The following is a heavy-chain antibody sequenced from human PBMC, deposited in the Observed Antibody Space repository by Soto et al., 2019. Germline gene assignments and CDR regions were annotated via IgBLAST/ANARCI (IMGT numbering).Heavy chain of an antibody. Sequence: QVQLVESGGGVVQPGRSLRLSCVASGFTFSSQAMHWVRQAPGKGLDWVAVISNDGNRKYYADSVKGRFTISRANSMNTVYLQINSLTVEDSAVYYCARDIYRHGSVGTPDIWGQGTMVTVSS. CDR2: ISNDGNRK. CDR1: GFTFSSQA. V-gene: IGHV3-30-3*01. CDR3: ARDIYRHGSVGTPDI. D-gene: IGHD3-16*02. J-gene: IGHJ3*02.